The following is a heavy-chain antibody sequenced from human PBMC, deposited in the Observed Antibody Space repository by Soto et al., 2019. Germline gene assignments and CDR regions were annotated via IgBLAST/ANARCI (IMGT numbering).Heavy chain of an antibody. CDR1: GGSISSGAYY. D-gene: IGHD4-17*01. CDR2: IFYTGST. J-gene: IGHJ5*02. Sequence: PSETLSLTCPVSGGSISSGAYYWSWIRQFPGKGLEWIGYIFYTGSTYYNPSLKSRLTMSVDTSKNQFSLRLISVTAADTALYYCARGSVTTRIVWEIYFDPWGKGTLVTVSS. CDR3: ARGSVTTRIVWEIYFDP. V-gene: IGHV4-31*03.